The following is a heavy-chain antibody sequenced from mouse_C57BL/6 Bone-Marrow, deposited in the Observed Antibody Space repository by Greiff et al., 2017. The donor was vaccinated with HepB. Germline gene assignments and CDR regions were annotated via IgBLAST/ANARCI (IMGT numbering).Heavy chain of an antibody. Sequence: QVTLKESGPGILQSSQTLSLTCSFSGFSLSTSGMGVSWIRQPSGKGLEWLAHIYWDDDKRYNPSLKSRLTISKDTSRNQVFLKITSVDTADTATYYCARRDYYYGSTGFGFAYWGQGTLVTVSA. CDR3: ARRDYYYGSTGFGFAY. CDR1: GFSLSTSGMG. J-gene: IGHJ3*01. V-gene: IGHV8-12*01. CDR2: IYWDDDK. D-gene: IGHD1-1*01.